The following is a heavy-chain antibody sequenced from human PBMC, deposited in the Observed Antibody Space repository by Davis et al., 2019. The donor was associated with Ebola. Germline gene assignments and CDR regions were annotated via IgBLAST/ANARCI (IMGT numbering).Heavy chain of an antibody. J-gene: IGHJ3*02. CDR1: GFTFSSYW. Sequence: GESLKISCAASGFTFSSYWMSWVRQAPGKGLEWVANIKQDGSEKYYVDSVKGRFTISRDNAKNSLYLQMNSLRAEDTAVYYCARERDIVVVPAATEAFDIWGQGTMVTVSS. CDR3: ARERDIVVVPAATEAFDI. V-gene: IGHV3-7*01. D-gene: IGHD2-2*01. CDR2: IKQDGSEK.